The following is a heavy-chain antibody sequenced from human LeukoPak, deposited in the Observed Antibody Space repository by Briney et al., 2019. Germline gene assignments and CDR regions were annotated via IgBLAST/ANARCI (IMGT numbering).Heavy chain of an antibody. V-gene: IGHV3-48*01. Sequence: GGSLRLSCAASGFTFSAYSMNWVRQAPGKRLEWISYIGISSGNTKYADSVKGRFTISGDKAKNSLYPQMNSLRVEDTAVYYCARDYKYAFDNWGQGTLVTVSS. CDR2: IGISSGNT. J-gene: IGHJ4*02. CDR1: GFTFSAYS. D-gene: IGHD5-24*01. CDR3: ARDYKYAFDN.